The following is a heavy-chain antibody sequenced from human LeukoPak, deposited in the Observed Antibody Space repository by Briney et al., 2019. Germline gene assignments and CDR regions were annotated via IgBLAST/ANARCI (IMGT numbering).Heavy chain of an antibody. CDR3: ARILGDTPVYFQH. D-gene: IGHD3-10*01. V-gene: IGHV1-69*05. CDR1: GGAFSSYA. CDR2: IIPIFGTA. Sequence: ASVKVSCKASGGAFSSYAISWVRQAPGQGLEWMGRIIPIFGTANYAQKFQGRVTITTDESTSTAYMELSSLRSEDTAVYYCARILGDTPVYFQHWGQGTLVTVSS. J-gene: IGHJ1*01.